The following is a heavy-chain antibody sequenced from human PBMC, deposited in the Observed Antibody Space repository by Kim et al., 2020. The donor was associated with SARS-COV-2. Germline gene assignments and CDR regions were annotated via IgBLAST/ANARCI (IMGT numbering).Heavy chain of an antibody. D-gene: IGHD6-13*01. CDR2: ISYDGSNK. Sequence: GGSLRLSCAASGFTFSSYGMHWVRQAPGKGLEWVAVISYDGSNKYYADSVKGQFTISRDNSKNTLYLQMDSLRAEDTAVYYCATLQQLARSYLDYWGQGTLVTVSS. CDR1: GFTFSSYG. V-gene: IGHV3-30*03. J-gene: IGHJ4*02. CDR3: ATLQQLARSYLDY.